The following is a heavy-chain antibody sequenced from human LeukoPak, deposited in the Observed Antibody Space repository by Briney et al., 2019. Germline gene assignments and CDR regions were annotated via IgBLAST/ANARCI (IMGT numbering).Heavy chain of an antibody. Sequence: GGSLRLSCAASGFTFSSYAMHGVRQAPGKGLEWVAVMSYDGSNKYYADSVKGRFTISRDNSKNTLYLQMNSLRAEDTAVYYCARSYDILTGYLRIDYWGQGTLVTVSS. CDR3: ARSYDILTGYLRIDY. CDR1: GFTFSSYA. CDR2: MSYDGSNK. J-gene: IGHJ4*02. D-gene: IGHD3-9*01. V-gene: IGHV3-30*04.